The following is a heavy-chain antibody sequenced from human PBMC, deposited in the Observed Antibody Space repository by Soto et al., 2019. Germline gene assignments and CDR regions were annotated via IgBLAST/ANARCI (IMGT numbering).Heavy chain of an antibody. CDR1: GLTFANAW. Sequence: EVQLVESGGGLGKPGASLRLSCEASGLTFANAWMAWVRQAPGKGLEWAGRIKSKTDGGTIDYAAPVKGRFSISRDDSKNTLYLQMNSLKTEDTAVYYCVNAGYYHGVDVWGQGTTVIVSS. CDR3: VNAGYYHGVDV. J-gene: IGHJ6*02. D-gene: IGHD3-16*02. CDR2: IKSKTDGGTI. V-gene: IGHV3-15*07.